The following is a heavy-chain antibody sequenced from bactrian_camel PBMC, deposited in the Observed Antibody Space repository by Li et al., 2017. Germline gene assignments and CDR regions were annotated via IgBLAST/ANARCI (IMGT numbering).Heavy chain of an antibody. J-gene: IGHJ4*01. CDR3: VRVQYGFAYDY. CDR1: GFKQNTAF. CDR2: INYAGDSK. V-gene: IGHV3S1*01. D-gene: IGHD3*01. Sequence: HVQLVESGGGLVQAGGSLRLSCATSGFKQNTAFMRWVRQAPGKGLEWVATINYAGDSKYYADSVKGRFTISRDNAKNTLYLQCNSLKTEDTAMYYCVRVQYGFAYDYWGQGTQVTVS.